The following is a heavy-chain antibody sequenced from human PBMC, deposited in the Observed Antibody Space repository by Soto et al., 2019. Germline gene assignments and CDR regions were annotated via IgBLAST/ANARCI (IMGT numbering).Heavy chain of an antibody. CDR2: IWYDGSNK. CDR3: ARDYTLTTVTYTGFDY. J-gene: IGHJ4*02. V-gene: IGHV3-33*01. CDR1: GFTFSSYG. D-gene: IGHD4-4*01. Sequence: GGSLRLSCAASGFTFSSYGMHWVRQAPGKGLEWVAVIWYDGSNKYYADSVKGRFTISRDNSKNPLYLQMTSLRAEDTAVYYCARDYTLTTVTYTGFDYWGQGTLVTVSS.